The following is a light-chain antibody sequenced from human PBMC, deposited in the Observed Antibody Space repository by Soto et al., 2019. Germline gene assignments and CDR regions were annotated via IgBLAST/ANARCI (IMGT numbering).Light chain of an antibody. CDR3: QQYANSPYT. Sequence: EIVLTQSPGTLSLSPGERATLSCRASQSVSSSYLAWYQQKPGQAPRLLIYGASSRATDIPDRFSGSGSGTDFTLTISRMAPEDFAVYYCQQYANSPYTFGQGTKLEIK. J-gene: IGKJ2*01. CDR1: QSVSSSY. V-gene: IGKV3-20*01. CDR2: GAS.